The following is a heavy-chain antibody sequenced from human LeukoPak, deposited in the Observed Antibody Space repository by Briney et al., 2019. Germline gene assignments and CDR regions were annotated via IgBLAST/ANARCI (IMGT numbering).Heavy chain of an antibody. Sequence: ASVKVSCKASGYTFTGYYMHWVRQAPGQGLEWMGWINPNSGGTNYAQKFQGRVTMTRDASISTAYMELSRLRSDDTAVYYCARSRTNWNYVVGLWGQGTLVTVSS. CDR1: GYTFTGYY. CDR2: INPNSGGT. CDR3: ARSRTNWNYVVGL. V-gene: IGHV1-2*02. J-gene: IGHJ4*02. D-gene: IGHD1-7*01.